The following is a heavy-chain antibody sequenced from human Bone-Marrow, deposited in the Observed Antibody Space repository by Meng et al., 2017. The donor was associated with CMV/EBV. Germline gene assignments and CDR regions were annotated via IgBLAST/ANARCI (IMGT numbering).Heavy chain of an antibody. CDR3: ARTYCSSTSCYRGYFQH. V-gene: IGHV4-59*01. CDR2: IYYSGST. Sequence: GSLRLSCAVYNGSFSNYYWSWIRQPPGQGLEWIGYIYYSGSTNYNPSLKSRVTISVDTSKNQFSLKLSSVTAADTAVYYCARTYCSSTSCYRGYFQHWGQGTLVTVSS. CDR1: NGSFSNYY. D-gene: IGHD2-2*02. J-gene: IGHJ1*01.